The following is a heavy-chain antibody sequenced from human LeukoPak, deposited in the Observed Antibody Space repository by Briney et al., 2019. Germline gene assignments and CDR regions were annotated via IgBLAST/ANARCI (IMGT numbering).Heavy chain of an antibody. CDR3: VRVFVILTGKYFNWFDP. Sequence: ASVKVSCKASGYTFTGYYMHWVRQAPGQGLEWMGWINPNSGGTNYAQKFQGRVTMTRDTSISTAYMELSRLRSHNRAVYYCVRVFVILTGKYFNWFDPRGEGTLVTVTS. CDR1: GYTFTGYY. V-gene: IGHV1-2*02. CDR2: INPNSGGT. D-gene: IGHD3-9*01. J-gene: IGHJ5*02.